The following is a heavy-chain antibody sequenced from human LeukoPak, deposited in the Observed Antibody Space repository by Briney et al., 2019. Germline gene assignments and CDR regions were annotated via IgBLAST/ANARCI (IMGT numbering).Heavy chain of an antibody. D-gene: IGHD3-10*01. CDR2: ISSSSSIV. CDR3: TRDRLVDGSGNPY. CDR1: GFTFSSYT. Sequence: GGSLRLSCAASGFTFSSYTLNWVRQAPGKGLEWLSYISSSSSIVYYADSVKGRFTVSRDNARNSLFLQMNSLRVEDTAVYYCTRDRLVDGSGNPYWGQGTLVTVSS. J-gene: IGHJ4*02. V-gene: IGHV3-48*04.